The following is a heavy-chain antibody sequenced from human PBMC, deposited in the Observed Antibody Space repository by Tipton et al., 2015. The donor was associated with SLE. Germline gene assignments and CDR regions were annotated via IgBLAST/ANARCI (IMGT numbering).Heavy chain of an antibody. CDR1: GGSITSGGYF. D-gene: IGHD2-2*02. V-gene: IGHV4-31*03. J-gene: IGHJ4*02. CDR2: IFYSGNT. CDR3: ARATTAIAPFDN. Sequence: TLSLTCIVSGGSITSGGYFWNWIRQHPGKGLEWIGYIFYSGNTYYNPSLKSRVTISVDPSKSQFSLKLTSVTAADTAVYYCARATTAIAPFDNWGQGTLVTVSS.